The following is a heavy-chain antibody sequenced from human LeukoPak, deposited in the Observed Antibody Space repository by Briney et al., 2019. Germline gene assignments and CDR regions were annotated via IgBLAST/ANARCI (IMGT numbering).Heavy chain of an antibody. Sequence: PGTSLRLSCVTSGFTFSNYGMHWVRQLPGKGLEWVAVISYDSEGNYHVDSVKGRFTISRDNSKNTLYLQMNSLRAEDTAVYYCAREDASSWDYWGQGILVTVSS. V-gene: IGHV3-30*03. D-gene: IGHD6-13*01. CDR1: GFTFSNYG. CDR2: ISYDSEGN. CDR3: AREDASSWDY. J-gene: IGHJ4*02.